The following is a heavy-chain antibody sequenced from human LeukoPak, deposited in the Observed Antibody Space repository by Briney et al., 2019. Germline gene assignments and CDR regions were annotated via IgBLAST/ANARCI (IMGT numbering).Heavy chain of an antibody. CDR1: GFTFSSYS. Sequence: GGSLRLSCAASGFTFSSYSMNWVRQAPGKGLEWVSAISGSGGSTYYADSVKGRFTISRDNSKNTLYLQMNSLRAEDTAVYYCAKSTPRYNWFDPWGQGTLVTVPS. CDR3: AKSTPRYNWFDP. V-gene: IGHV3-23*01. CDR2: ISGSGGST. D-gene: IGHD4-17*01. J-gene: IGHJ5*02.